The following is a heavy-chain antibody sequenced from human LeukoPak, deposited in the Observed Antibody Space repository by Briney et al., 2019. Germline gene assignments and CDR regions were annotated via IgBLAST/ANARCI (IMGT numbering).Heavy chain of an antibody. V-gene: IGHV3-23*01. D-gene: IGHD3-22*01. Sequence: GGSLRLSCAASGFTFSSYAMSWVRQAPGKGLEWVSAISGSGGSTYYADSVKGRFTISRDNSKNTLYLQMNSLRAEDTAVYYCAKGWAYYYDSSGYPDNWFDPWGQGTLVTVSS. J-gene: IGHJ5*02. CDR2: ISGSGGST. CDR3: AKGWAYYYDSSGYPDNWFDP. CDR1: GFTFSSYA.